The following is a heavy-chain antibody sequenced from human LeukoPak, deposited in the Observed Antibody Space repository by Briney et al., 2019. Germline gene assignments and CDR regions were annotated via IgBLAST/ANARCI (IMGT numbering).Heavy chain of an antibody. Sequence: SETLSLTCTVSGGSISSPSYYWSWIRHPAGKGLEWIGHIYATGSTSYNPSLKSRVTISLGTSKNQFSLRLSSVTAADTAVYYCAREAVVVTTTVHYYFDHWGQGSLVTVSS. CDR2: IYATGST. D-gene: IGHD2-15*01. J-gene: IGHJ4*02. V-gene: IGHV4-61*09. CDR1: GGSISSPSYY. CDR3: AREAVVVTTTVHYYFDH.